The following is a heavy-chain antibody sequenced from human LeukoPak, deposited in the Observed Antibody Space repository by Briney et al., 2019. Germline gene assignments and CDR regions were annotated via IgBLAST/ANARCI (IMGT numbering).Heavy chain of an antibody. D-gene: IGHD6-13*01. Sequence: SETLSLTCAVYGGSFSGYYWSWIRQPPGKGLEWIGEINHSGSTNYNPSLKSRVTISVDTSKNQFSLKLSSVTAADTAVYYCARGDQAAASTDWGQGTLVTVSS. CDR3: ARGDQAAASTD. CDR1: GGSFSGYY. J-gene: IGHJ4*02. CDR2: INHSGST. V-gene: IGHV4-34*01.